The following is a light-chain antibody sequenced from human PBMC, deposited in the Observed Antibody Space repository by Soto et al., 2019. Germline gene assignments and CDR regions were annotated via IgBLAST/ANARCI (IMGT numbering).Light chain of an antibody. Sequence: SVLTHSPATLSLSPGERAALSCRASQSVSTSLAWYQHKPGQAPRLFIYDASKRAPGIPARFSGSGSGTDFTLTISSLEPEDFAVYYCQVRDVWPSFSQGTGGYQ. CDR3: QVRDVWPS. CDR1: QSVSTS. J-gene: IGKJ1*01. V-gene: IGKV3-11*01. CDR2: DAS.